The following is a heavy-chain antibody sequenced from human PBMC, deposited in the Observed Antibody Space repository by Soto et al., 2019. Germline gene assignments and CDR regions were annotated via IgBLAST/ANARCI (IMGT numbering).Heavy chain of an antibody. CDR3: ASSSLYGLDV. CDR2: INHSGSV. J-gene: IGHJ6*02. V-gene: IGHV4-34*01. Sequence: SEPLSLTCPVYGGSFPGYYWSWIRQPPGKGLEWIGEINHSGSVNFNPTFKSRVSILLDTSKNQFSLKVGSVTAADTAVYYCASSSLYGLDVWCQGNTVTVSS. CDR1: GGSFPGYY.